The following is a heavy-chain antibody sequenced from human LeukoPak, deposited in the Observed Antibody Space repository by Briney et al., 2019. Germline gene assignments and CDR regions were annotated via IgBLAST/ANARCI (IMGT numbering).Heavy chain of an antibody. CDR3: ARGPLATWAAIDS. J-gene: IGHJ4*02. CDR1: GFSFDDFA. D-gene: IGHD5-12*01. V-gene: IGHV3-9*01. CDR2: ISWNSASI. Sequence: GGSLRLSCVVSGFSFDDFAMHWARQAPGKGLEWVSGISWNSASIGYADSVKGRFTISRDNANKSLYLQMNSLRTEDTAFYYCARGPLATWAAIDSWGQGTLVTVSS.